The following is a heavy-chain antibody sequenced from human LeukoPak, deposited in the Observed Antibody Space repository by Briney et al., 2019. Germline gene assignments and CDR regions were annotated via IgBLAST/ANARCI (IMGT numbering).Heavy chain of an antibody. J-gene: IGHJ5*02. D-gene: IGHD3-22*01. V-gene: IGHV5-10-1*01. Sequence: GESLRISCKGSGYSFTSYWISWVRQMPGKGLEWMGRIDPSDSYTNYSPSFQGHVTISADKSISTAYLQWSSLKALDTAMYYCARQEMYYYDSSVSWFDPWGQGTLVTVSS. CDR3: ARQEMYYYDSSVSWFDP. CDR1: GYSFTSYW. CDR2: IDPSDSYT.